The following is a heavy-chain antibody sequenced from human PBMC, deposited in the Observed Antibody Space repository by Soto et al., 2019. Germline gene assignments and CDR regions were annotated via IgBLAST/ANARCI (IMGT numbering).Heavy chain of an antibody. D-gene: IGHD6-13*01. CDR3: ARQATYSSSWPD. V-gene: IGHV5-51*01. J-gene: IGHJ4*02. CDR1: GYSFTSYW. Sequence: GESLKISCKGSGYSFTSYWIGWVRQMPGRGLEWMGIIYPADSDTRYSPSFQGQVTISADKSISTAYLQWSSLKASDTAMYFWARQATYSSSWPDWGQGTLVTVSS. CDR2: IYPADSDT.